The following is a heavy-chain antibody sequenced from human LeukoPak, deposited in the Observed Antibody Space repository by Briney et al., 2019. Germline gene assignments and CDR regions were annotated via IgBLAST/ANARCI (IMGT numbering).Heavy chain of an antibody. CDR1: GFTFDDYG. J-gene: IGHJ4*02. CDR3: AKFLPTHIVVANYYFDY. V-gene: IGHV3-20*04. CDR2: INWNGGST. Sequence: AGGSLRLSCAASGFTFDDYGMSWVRQAPGKGLECVSGINWNGGSTGYADSVKGRFTISRDNSKNTLYLQMNSLRAEDTAVYYCAKFLPTHIVVANYYFDYWGQGTLVTVSS. D-gene: IGHD2-21*01.